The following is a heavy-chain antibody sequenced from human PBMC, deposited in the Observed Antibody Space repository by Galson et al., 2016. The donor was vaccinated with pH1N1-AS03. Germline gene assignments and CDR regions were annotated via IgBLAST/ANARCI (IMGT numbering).Heavy chain of an antibody. J-gene: IGHJ4*02. V-gene: IGHV3-74*01. CDR3: ADPFGLP. Sequence: SPRLSCAASGFTFSSYWMHWVRHLPGKGLVWVSGIDSDGSNTYYADSVRGRFTISRDNAKNTLYLQMNSLRAEDTALYYCADPFGLPWGQGTLITVSS. D-gene: IGHD2/OR15-2a*01. CDR1: GFTFSSYW. CDR2: IDSDGSNT.